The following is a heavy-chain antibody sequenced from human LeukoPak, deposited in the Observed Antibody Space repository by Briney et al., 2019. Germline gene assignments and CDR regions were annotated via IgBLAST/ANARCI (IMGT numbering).Heavy chain of an antibody. J-gene: IGHJ6*03. Sequence: PGGSLRLSCAASGFTFSSYGMHWVRPAPGKGLEWVAFIRYDGSNKYYADSVKGRFTISRDNSKNTLYLQMNSLRAEDTAVYYCAKKSSIAVAGTPDYYYYYMDVWGKGTTVTISS. V-gene: IGHV3-30*02. CDR1: GFTFSSYG. D-gene: IGHD6-19*01. CDR3: AKKSSIAVAGTPDYYYYYMDV. CDR2: IRYDGSNK.